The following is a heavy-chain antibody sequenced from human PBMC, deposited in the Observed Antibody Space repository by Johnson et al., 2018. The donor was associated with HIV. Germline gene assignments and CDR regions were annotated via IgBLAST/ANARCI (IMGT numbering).Heavy chain of an antibody. J-gene: IGHJ3*02. Sequence: VQLVESGGGLVQPGGSLRLSCAASGFTVSSNYMSWVRQAPGMGLQWVAGIYSGGGTQYADSVKGRFTISRDNSKNTVYLQMNSLRDEDTSVYYCTIWRWGWAGQEALDIWGPGTMVTVSS. CDR1: GFTVSSNY. CDR2: IYSGGGT. CDR3: TIWRWGWAGQEALDI. V-gene: IGHV3-66*02. D-gene: IGHD5-24*01.